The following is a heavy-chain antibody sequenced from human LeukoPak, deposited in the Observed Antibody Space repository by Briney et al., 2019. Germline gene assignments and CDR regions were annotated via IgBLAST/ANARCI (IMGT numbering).Heavy chain of an antibody. CDR2: IYYSGST. Sequence: SETLSLTGTVSGGSISSYYWSWIRQPPGKGLEWIGYIYYSGSTSYNPSLKSRVTISVDTSKKQFSLKLSSVTAADTAFYYCARYIVSYPHDAFDIWGQGTMVTVSS. J-gene: IGHJ3*02. CDR3: ARYIVSYPHDAFDI. V-gene: IGHV4-59*01. CDR1: GGSISSYY. D-gene: IGHD1-26*01.